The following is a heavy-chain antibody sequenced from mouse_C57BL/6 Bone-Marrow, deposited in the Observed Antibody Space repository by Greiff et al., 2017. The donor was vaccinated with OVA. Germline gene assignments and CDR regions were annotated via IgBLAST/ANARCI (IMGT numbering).Heavy chain of an antibody. V-gene: IGHV5-12*01. CDR1: GFTFSDYY. Sequence: EVQLVESGGGLVQPGGSLKLSCAASGFTFSDYYMYWVRQTPEKRLEWVAYISNGGGSTYYPDTVKGRFTISRDNAKNPLYLQMSRLKSEDTAMYYCARQTSTAGGYYAMDYWGQGTSVTVSS. D-gene: IGHD1-2*01. J-gene: IGHJ4*01. CDR3: ARQTSTAGGYYAMDY. CDR2: ISNGGGST.